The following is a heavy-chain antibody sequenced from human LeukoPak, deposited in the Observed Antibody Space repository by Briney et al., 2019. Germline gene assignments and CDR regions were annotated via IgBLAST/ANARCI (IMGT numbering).Heavy chain of an antibody. J-gene: IGHJ6*02. CDR2: ISTNGGST. Sequence: PGGSLRLSCSASGFTFSTYAMYWVRQAPGKGLEYVSAISTNGGSTYYADSVRGRFTISRDNSKNTLYLQMSSLRPEDTAVYYCVKGMEDYDILTGVLDVWGQGTTVTVSS. D-gene: IGHD3-9*01. CDR3: VKGMEDYDILTGVLDV. CDR1: GFTFSTYA. V-gene: IGHV3-64D*06.